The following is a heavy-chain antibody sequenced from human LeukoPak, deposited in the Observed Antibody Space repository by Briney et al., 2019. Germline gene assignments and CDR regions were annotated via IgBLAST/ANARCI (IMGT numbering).Heavy chain of an antibody. D-gene: IGHD1-26*01. Sequence: SETLSLTCAVYGGSFSGYYWSWIRQPPGKGLEWIGEINHSGSTNYNPSLKSRVTISVDTSKNQFSLKLSSVTAADTAVYYCARDLSSSGSYPYFDYWGQGTLVTVSS. CDR2: INHSGST. J-gene: IGHJ4*02. V-gene: IGHV4-34*01. CDR1: GGSFSGYY. CDR3: ARDLSSSGSYPYFDY.